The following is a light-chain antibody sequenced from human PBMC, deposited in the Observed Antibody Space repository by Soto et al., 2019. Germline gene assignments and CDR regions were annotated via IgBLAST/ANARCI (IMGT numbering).Light chain of an antibody. CDR2: DVS. CDR1: SSDVGGYNY. V-gene: IGLV2-14*01. Sequence: QSALTQPASVSGSPGQSITISCTGTSSDVGGYNYVSWYQQHPGKAPKLIIYDVSNRPSGVSNRFSGSKSGNTASLTISWLQAEDEADYYCRSFTSSSTVVFGGGTKLTVL. J-gene: IGLJ2*01. CDR3: RSFTSSSTVV.